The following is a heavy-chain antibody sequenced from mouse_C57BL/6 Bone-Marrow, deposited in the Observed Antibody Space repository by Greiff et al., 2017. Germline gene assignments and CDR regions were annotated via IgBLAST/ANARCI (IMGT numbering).Heavy chain of an antibody. CDR3: ARWRGAWFAY. CDR2: IHPNSGST. Sequence: QVQLQPPGAELVKPGASVKLSCKASGYTFTSYWMHWVKQRPGQGLEWIGMIHPNSGSTNYNEKFKSKATLTVDKSSSTAYMQLSSLTSEDSAVYYCARWRGAWFAYWGQGTLVTVSA. CDR1: GYTFTSYW. V-gene: IGHV1-64*01. J-gene: IGHJ3*01.